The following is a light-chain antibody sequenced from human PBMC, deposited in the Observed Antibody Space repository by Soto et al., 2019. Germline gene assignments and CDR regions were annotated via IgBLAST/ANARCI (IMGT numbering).Light chain of an antibody. Sequence: DLQMNQSPSSLSASVGDRVTITCQASQDISNYLNWYQQKPGKAPKLLIYDASNLEKGVTSRFSGSGSGTDFTFSISSLQPEDIATYYCQQYDNLSITFGQGTRLEIK. CDR3: QQYDNLSIT. V-gene: IGKV1-33*01. CDR2: DAS. J-gene: IGKJ5*01. CDR1: QDISNY.